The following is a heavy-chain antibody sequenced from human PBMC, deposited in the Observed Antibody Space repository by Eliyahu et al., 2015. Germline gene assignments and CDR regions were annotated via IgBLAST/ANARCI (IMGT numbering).Heavy chain of an antibody. Sequence: QVQLQESGPGLVKASETLSLTCTVSGGSMRSHFWSWIRQPPGKGLEWIGYIYHSGSTNYNPSLRSRVTISIDPSKNRVSLKLRSVTAADTAVYYCARHETYYYGSGPFDPWGQGTLVTVSS. CDR3: ARHETYYYGSGPFDP. J-gene: IGHJ5*02. D-gene: IGHD3-10*01. CDR2: IYHSGST. CDR1: GGSMRSHF. V-gene: IGHV4-59*11.